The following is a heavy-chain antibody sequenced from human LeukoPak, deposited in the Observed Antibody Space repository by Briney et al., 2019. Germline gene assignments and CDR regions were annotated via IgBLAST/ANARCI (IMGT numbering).Heavy chain of an antibody. CDR2: ISGSSSTI. CDR1: GFTFSSYS. D-gene: IGHD3-22*01. J-gene: IGHJ3*02. V-gene: IGHV3-48*01. Sequence: QPGGSLRLSCAASGFTFSSYSMNWVRQAPGKGLEWGSYISGSSSTIYYADSVKGRFTISRDNGKNTLYLQMNSLRAEDTAVYYCARGHYYDDGWAFDIWGQGTMVTVSS. CDR3: ARGHYYDDGWAFDI.